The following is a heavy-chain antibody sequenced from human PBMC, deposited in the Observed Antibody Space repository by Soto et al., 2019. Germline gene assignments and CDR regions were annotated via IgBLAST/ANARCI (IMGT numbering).Heavy chain of an antibody. J-gene: IGHJ6*02. Sequence: QGQLVESGGGVVQPGTSLRLSCAASGFIFSRHGMHWVRQAPGKRLEWVAFTSHDVSNTYYADSVKGRFTISSDNPKNTLFLQMNSLRHNDTALYFCAKDRGSYDIWSGPQLYSAMDVWGQGATVTV. D-gene: IGHD3-3*01. CDR1: GFIFSRHG. CDR2: TSHDVSNT. V-gene: IGHV3-30*18. CDR3: AKDRGSYDIWSGPQLYSAMDV.